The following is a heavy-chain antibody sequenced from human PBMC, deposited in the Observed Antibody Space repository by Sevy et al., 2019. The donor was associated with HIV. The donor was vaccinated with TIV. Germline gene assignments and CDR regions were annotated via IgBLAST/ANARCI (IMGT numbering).Heavy chain of an antibody. J-gene: IGHJ3*02. CDR2: ISSSSSYI. CDR1: GFTFSSYS. Sequence: GGSLRLSCAASGFTFSSYSMNWVRQAPGKGLEWVSSISSSSSYIYYADSVKGRFTISRDNAKNSLYLQMNSLRAEDTAVYYCARDGRRYCSGGSCYPSGLDDAFDIWGQRTMVTVSS. V-gene: IGHV3-21*01. CDR3: ARDGRRYCSGGSCYPSGLDDAFDI. D-gene: IGHD2-15*01.